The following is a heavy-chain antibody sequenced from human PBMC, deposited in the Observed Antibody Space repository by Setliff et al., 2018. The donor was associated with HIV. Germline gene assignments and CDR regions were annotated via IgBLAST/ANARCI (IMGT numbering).Heavy chain of an antibody. J-gene: IGHJ6*03. D-gene: IGHD3-9*01. CDR1: RGTFRNSA. Sequence: SVKVSCKASRGTFRNSAINWVRQAPGQGLVWMGGIITLFGEANYAQKFQGRVTITADESTSTAYMELNSLRSDDAAVYYCARAVVPTYYDVLTGYVYYMDVWGKGTTVTVSS. CDR2: IITLFGEA. V-gene: IGHV1-69*13. CDR3: ARAVVPTYYDVLTGYVYYMDV.